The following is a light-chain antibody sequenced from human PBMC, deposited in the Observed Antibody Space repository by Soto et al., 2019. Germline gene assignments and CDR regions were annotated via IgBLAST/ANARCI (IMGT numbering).Light chain of an antibody. J-gene: IGLJ1*01. CDR1: SSVVGSYNR. CDR3: SSYSSSSIYV. CDR2: EVS. Sequence: QSVLTQPPSVSGSPGQSVTISCTGTSSVVGSYNRVSWYQQPPGTAPKLMISEVSNRPSGVPDRFSGSKSGNTASLTISGLQAEDEADYYCSSYSSSSIYVFGTGTKVTVL. V-gene: IGLV2-18*02.